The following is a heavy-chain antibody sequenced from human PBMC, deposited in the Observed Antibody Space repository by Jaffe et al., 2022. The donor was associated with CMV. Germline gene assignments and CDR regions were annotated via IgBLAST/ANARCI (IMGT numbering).Heavy chain of an antibody. J-gene: IGHJ4*02. Sequence: EVQLLESGGGLVQPGGSLRLSCAASGFTFSSYAMSWVRQAPGKGLEWVSAISGSGGSTYYADSVKGRFTISRDNSKNTLYLQMNSLRAEDTAVYYCAKDHANNWNYVGYFDYWGQGTLVTVSS. CDR3: AKDHANNWNYVGYFDY. CDR2: ISGSGGST. V-gene: IGHV3-23*01. D-gene: IGHD1-7*01. CDR1: GFTFSSYA.